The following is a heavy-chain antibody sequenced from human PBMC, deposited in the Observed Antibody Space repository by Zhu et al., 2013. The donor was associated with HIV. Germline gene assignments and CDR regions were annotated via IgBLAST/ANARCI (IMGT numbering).Heavy chain of an antibody. J-gene: IGHJ4*02. V-gene: IGHV1-18*04. CDR1: GYTFTTDN. Sequence: QVQLVQSGAEVKKPGASVKVSCQASGYTFTTDNVNWVRQAPGQGLEWMGWLSVYNGNTNYAQNLQGRVTLTRDTSINTVYMEMKRLTSDDTAVYYCARGGAKQVAVYFFDFWGQGTLITVSS. CDR2: LSVYNGNT. CDR3: ARGGAKQVAVYFFDF. D-gene: IGHD6-19*01.